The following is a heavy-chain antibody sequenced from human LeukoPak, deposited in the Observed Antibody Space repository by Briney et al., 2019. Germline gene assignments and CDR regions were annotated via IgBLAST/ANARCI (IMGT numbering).Heavy chain of an antibody. J-gene: IGHJ4*02. V-gene: IGHV4-4*02. Sequence: PSETLSLTCAVSGVSISSCNWWTWVRQPPGKGLEWIGEISHCGDTKYSPSLRTRVTISIDKSKNHLSPNLNSVTAADTAMYYCATRDQSRADVVPPDYWGQGTLVTVSS. CDR3: ATRDQSRADVVPPDY. D-gene: IGHD2-21*01. CDR1: GVSISSCNW. CDR2: ISHCGDT.